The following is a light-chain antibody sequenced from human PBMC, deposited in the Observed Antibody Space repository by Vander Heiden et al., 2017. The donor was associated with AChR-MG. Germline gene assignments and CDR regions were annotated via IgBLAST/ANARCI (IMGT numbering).Light chain of an antibody. CDR2: GNS. Sequence: RRSTGAGEPGRCVTISCTGTSSNIGAAYDVHWYQHLPGTAPKLLIYGNSNRPSGVPDRFSASKSDTSASLAVTGLHPDDEAVYYCQSYDVSLSAAVFGGGTKLTVL. V-gene: IGLV1-40*01. J-gene: IGLJ2*01. CDR3: QSYDVSLSAAV. CDR1: SSNIGAAYD.